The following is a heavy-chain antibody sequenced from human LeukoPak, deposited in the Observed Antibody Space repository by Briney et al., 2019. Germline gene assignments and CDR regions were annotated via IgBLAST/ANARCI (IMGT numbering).Heavy chain of an antibody. J-gene: IGHJ4*02. CDR3: ATGDGGYVHFDY. Sequence: ASVKVSCKASGYTFTSYYMHWVRQAPGQGLEWMGLINPTGGSTGYAQKFQGRVTMTRDMSTSTDYMELSSLRSEDTAIYYCATGDGGYVHFDYWGQGTLVTVSS. CDR1: GYTFTSYY. V-gene: IGHV1-46*01. D-gene: IGHD5-12*01. CDR2: INPTGGST.